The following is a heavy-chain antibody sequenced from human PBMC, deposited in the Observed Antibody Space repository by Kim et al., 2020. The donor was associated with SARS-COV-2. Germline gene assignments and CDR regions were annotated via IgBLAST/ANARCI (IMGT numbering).Heavy chain of an antibody. D-gene: IGHD3-10*01. Sequence: GGSLRLSCAASGFTFSSYGMHWVRQAPGKGLEWVAVIWYDGSNKYYADSVKGRFTISRDNSKNTLYLQMNSLRAEDTAVYYCARDRSIYYYGSGSGGYWGQGTLVTVSS. CDR3: ARDRSIYYYGSGSGGY. V-gene: IGHV3-33*01. CDR2: IWYDGSNK. J-gene: IGHJ4*02. CDR1: GFTFSSYG.